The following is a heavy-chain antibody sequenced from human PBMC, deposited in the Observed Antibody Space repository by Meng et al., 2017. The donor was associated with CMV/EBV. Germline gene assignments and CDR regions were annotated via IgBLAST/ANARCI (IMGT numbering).Heavy chain of an antibody. CDR2: IYYSGST. CDR3: ARVPITYYYGSGSYYFDY. CDR1: GGSISSGDYY. Sequence: QELGRGLVKPSETLSLTCTVSGGSISSGDYYWSWIRQPPGKGLEWIGYIYYSGSTYYNPSLKSRVTISVDTSKNQFSLKLSSVTAADTAVYYCARVPITYYYGSGSYYFDYWGQGTLVTVSS. J-gene: IGHJ4*02. D-gene: IGHD3-10*01. V-gene: IGHV4-30-4*08.